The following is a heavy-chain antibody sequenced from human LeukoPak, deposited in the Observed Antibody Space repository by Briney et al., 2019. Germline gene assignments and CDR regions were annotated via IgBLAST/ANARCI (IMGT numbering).Heavy chain of an antibody. CDR1: GFTFEDYA. Sequence: SGRSLRLSCVVSGFTFEDYAMHWVRQAPGKGLEWVSGISWNSGSIGYADSVKGRFTISRDNAKNSLYLQMNSLRAEDTAVYYCARDRSVVVAAGGYWGQGTLVTVSS. D-gene: IGHD2-15*01. CDR2: ISWNSGSI. V-gene: IGHV3-9*01. CDR3: ARDRSVVVAAGGY. J-gene: IGHJ4*02.